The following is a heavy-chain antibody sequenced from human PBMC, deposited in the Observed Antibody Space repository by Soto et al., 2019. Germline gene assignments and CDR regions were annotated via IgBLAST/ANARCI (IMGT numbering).Heavy chain of an antibody. D-gene: IGHD2-15*01. V-gene: IGHV4-34*01. CDR2: INHSGST. J-gene: IGHJ5*02. Sequence: SETLSLTCAVYGGSFSGYYWSWIRQPPGKGLEWIGEINHSGSTNYNPSLKSRVTISVDTSKNQFSLKLSSVTAADTAVYYCARVADIVVVVAATRGTPNWFDPWGQGTLVTVSS. CDR1: GGSFSGYY. CDR3: ARVADIVVVVAATRGTPNWFDP.